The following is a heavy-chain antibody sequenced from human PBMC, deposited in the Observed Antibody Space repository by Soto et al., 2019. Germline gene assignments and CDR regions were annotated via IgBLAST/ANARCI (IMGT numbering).Heavy chain of an antibody. V-gene: IGHV4-39*01. CDR2: IYYSGST. D-gene: IGHD6-19*01. Sequence: QLQLQESGPGLVKPSETLSLTCTVSGGSISSSSYYWGWIRQPPGKGLEWIGSIYYSGSTYHNPSPKSRVTISVDTSKNQSSLKLGSVTAADSAVYYCARPSSGWSPLGYFQHWGKGTLVAVSS. CDR3: ARPSSGWSPLGYFQH. J-gene: IGHJ1*01. CDR1: GGSISSSSYY.